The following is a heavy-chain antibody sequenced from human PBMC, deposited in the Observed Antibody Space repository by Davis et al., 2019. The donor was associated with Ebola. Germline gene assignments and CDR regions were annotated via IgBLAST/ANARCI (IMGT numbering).Heavy chain of an antibody. V-gene: IGHV4-34*01. D-gene: IGHD3-10*01. J-gene: IGHJ6*02. CDR2: INHSGST. CDR1: GGSFSSYY. Sequence: SETLSLTCAVYGGSFSSYYWSWIRQPPGKGLEWIGEINHSGSTNYNPSLKSRVTISVDTSKNQFSLKLSSVTAADTAVYYCARFPVLWFRNYGMDVWGQGTTVTVSS. CDR3: ARFPVLWFRNYGMDV.